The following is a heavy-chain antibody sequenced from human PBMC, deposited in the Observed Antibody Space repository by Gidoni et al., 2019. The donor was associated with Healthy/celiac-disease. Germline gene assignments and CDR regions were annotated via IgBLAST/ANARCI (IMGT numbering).Heavy chain of an antibody. CDR1: GGSISSSSYY. CDR3: ARGGGGYSYGYPFDY. J-gene: IGHJ4*02. Sequence: QLQLQESGLGLVKPSETLSLTCTVSGGSISSSSYYWGWIRQPPGKGLEWIGSIYYSGSTYYNPSLKSRVTISVDTSKNQFSLKLSSVTAADTAVYYCARGGGGYSYGYPFDYWGQGTLVTVSS. CDR2: IYYSGST. D-gene: IGHD5-18*01. V-gene: IGHV4-39*07.